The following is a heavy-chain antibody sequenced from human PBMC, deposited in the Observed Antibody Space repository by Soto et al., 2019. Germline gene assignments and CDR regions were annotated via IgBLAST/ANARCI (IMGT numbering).Heavy chain of an antibody. CDR3: ARHKTYYDFWSGQGRNYYYYMDV. Sequence: SETLSLTCTVSGGSISSYYWSWIRQPPGKGLEWIGYIYYSGSTNYNPSLKSRVTISVDTSKNQFSLKLSSVTAADTAVYYCARHKTYYDFWSGQGRNYYYYMDVWGKGTTVTVSS. V-gene: IGHV4-59*08. CDR1: GGSISSYY. CDR2: IYYSGST. J-gene: IGHJ6*03. D-gene: IGHD3-3*01.